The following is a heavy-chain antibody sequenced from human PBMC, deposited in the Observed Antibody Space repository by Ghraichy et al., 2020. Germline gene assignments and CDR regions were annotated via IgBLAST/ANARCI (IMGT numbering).Heavy chain of an antibody. CDR3: ASRDYGDYDGYYYYGMDV. D-gene: IGHD4-17*01. J-gene: IGHJ6*02. CDR1: GGSISSSNW. CDR2: IYHSGST. V-gene: IGHV4-4*02. Sequence: SETLSLTCAVSGGSISSSNWWSWVRQPPGKGLEWIGEIYHSGSTNYNPSLKSRVTISVDKSKNQFSLKLSSVTAADTAVYYCASRDYGDYDGYYYYGMDVWGQGTTVTVSS.